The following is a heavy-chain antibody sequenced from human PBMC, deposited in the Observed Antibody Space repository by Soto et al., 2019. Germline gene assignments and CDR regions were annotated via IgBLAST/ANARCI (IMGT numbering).Heavy chain of an antibody. CDR2: IYYSGST. J-gene: IGHJ5*02. D-gene: IGHD2-2*01. V-gene: IGHV4-31*03. Sequence: QVQLQESGPGLVKPSQTLSLTCTVSGGSISSGGYYWSWIRQHPGKGLEWIGYIYYSGSTYYNPSLKSRVNISVDTSKNQFSLKLSSVTAADTAVYYCARGKIVVPTLNWFDPWGQGTLVTVSS. CDR3: ARGKIVVPTLNWFDP. CDR1: GGSISSGGYY.